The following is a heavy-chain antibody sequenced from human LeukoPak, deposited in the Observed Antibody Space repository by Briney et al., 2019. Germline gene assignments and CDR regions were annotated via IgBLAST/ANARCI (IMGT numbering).Heavy chain of an antibody. CDR1: GGSISSGGYY. D-gene: IGHD6-13*01. CDR2: SLHSGSA. CDR3: ARAYSSSWYHYFDY. J-gene: IGHJ4*02. Sequence: SETLSLTCTVSGGSISSGGYYWGWIRQPPGKGLEWIGSSLHSGSAYYNPSLKSRVTISVDTSKNQFSLKLNSVTAADTAVYYCARAYSSSWYHYFDYWGQGTLVTVSS. V-gene: IGHV4-39*07.